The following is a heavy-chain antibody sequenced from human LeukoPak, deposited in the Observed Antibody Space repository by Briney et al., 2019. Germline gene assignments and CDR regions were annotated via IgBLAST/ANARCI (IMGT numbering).Heavy chain of an antibody. D-gene: IGHD2-8*01. CDR2: IIPILGIA. V-gene: IGHV1-69*04. CDR1: GGTFSSYA. CDR3: GRGRGNGRPENYFDY. J-gene: IGHJ4*02. Sequence: SVKVSCKASGGTFSSYAISWVRQAPGQGLEWMGRIIPILGIANYAQKFQGRVTMTRNTSISTAYMELSSLRSEDTAVYYCGRGRGNGRPENYFDYWGQGTLVTVSS.